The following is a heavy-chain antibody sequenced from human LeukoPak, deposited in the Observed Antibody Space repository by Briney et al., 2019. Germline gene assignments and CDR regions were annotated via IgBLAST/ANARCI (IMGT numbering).Heavy chain of an antibody. J-gene: IGHJ4*02. V-gene: IGHV3-7*01. CDR1: GFTVSTNA. Sequence: GGSLRLSCAASGFTVSTNAMSWVRQTPGKGLEWVANIRQDGSERYYVDSVKGRFTISRDNVKSSLYLQMNSLRSDDTAVYYCARDDGYWGQGTLVTVSS. CDR3: ARDDGY. CDR2: IRQDGSER. D-gene: IGHD5-24*01.